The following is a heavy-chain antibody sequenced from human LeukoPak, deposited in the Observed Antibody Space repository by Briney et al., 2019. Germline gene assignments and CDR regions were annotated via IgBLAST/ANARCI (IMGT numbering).Heavy chain of an antibody. CDR2: ISVYNGNT. D-gene: IGHD1-26*01. CDR1: GFTFTSYG. J-gene: IGHJ5*02. V-gene: IGHV1-18*01. Sequence: ASVKVSCKASGFTFTSYGISWVRQAPGQGLEWMGWISVYNGNTNYAQKLQGRVTMTTDTSTSTAYMELRSLRSDDTAVYYCVRDLKRSRARWENLGFDPWGQGTLVTVSS. CDR3: VRDLKRSRARWENLGFDP.